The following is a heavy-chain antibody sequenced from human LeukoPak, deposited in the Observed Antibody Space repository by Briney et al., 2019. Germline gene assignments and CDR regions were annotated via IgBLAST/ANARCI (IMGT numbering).Heavy chain of an antibody. CDR3: ARDLPFITMVRGVIITNWFDP. CDR2: IYYSGST. CDR1: GGSISSYY. V-gene: IGHV4-59*01. Sequence: SETLSLTCTVSGGSISSYYWSWIRQPPGKGLEWIGYIYYSGSTNYNPSLKSRVTISVDTSKDQFSLKLSSVTAADTAVYYCARDLPFITMVRGVIITNWFDPWGQGTLVTVSS. J-gene: IGHJ5*02. D-gene: IGHD3-10*01.